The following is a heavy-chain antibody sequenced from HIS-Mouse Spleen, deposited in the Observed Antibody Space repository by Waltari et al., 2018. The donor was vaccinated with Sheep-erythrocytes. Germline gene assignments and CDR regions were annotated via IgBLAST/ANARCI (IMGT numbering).Heavy chain of an antibody. J-gene: IGHJ3*02. CDR1: GFNFDDYA. CDR2: ISWNSGSI. CDR3: AKDISRENLGAFDI. V-gene: IGHV3-9*01. Sequence: EVQLVESGGGLVQPGRSLILSCSAVGFNFDDYAMHWVRQAPGKGLEWVSGISWNSGSIGYADSVKGRFTISRDNAKNSLYLQMNSLRAEDTALYYCAKDISRENLGAFDIWGQGTMVTVSS. D-gene: IGHD2-2*01.